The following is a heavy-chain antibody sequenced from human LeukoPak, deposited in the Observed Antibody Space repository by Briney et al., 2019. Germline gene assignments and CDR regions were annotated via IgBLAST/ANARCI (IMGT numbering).Heavy chain of an antibody. CDR2: ISSSGSTI. CDR1: GFTFSDYY. V-gene: IGHV3-11*01. D-gene: IGHD6-19*01. CDR3: ARERGYSSGWYVRPNTNFDY. J-gene: IGHJ4*02. Sequence: GGSLRLSCAASGFTFSDYYMSWIRQAPGKGLEWVSYISSSGSTIYYADSVKGRFTISRDNAKNSLYLQMNSLRAEDTAVYYCARERGYSSGWYVRPNTNFDYWGQGTLVTVSS.